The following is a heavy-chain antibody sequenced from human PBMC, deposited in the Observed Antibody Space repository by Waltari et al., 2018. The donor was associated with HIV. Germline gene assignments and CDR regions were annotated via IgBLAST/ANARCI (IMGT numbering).Heavy chain of an antibody. CDR3: ARGVCSSTSCPRKDAFDI. D-gene: IGHD2-2*01. J-gene: IGHJ3*02. V-gene: IGHV4-59*01. CDR2: IYYSGST. CDR1: GGSISNYY. Sequence: QVQLQESGPGLVKPSETLSLNCTVSGGSISNYYWTWTRQPPGKAREWIGYIYYSGSTTYNPSLKSRVTISVDTSKSQFSLKLNSVTAADTAIYYCARGVCSSTSCPRKDAFDIWGQGTMVTVSS.